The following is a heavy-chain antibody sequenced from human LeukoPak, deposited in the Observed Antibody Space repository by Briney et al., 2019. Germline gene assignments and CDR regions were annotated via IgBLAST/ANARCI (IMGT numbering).Heavy chain of an antibody. CDR1: GFTFSSYA. D-gene: IGHD1-26*01. Sequence: GRSLRLSCAASGFTFSSYAMHWVRQAPGKGLEWVAVISYDGSNKYYADSVKGRFTISRDSAKNSVYLQMNSLRAEDTAVYYCARDSLGMFFGNYYYMDVWGKGTTVTVSS. V-gene: IGHV3-30-3*01. J-gene: IGHJ6*03. CDR3: ARDSLGMFFGNYYYMDV. CDR2: ISYDGSNK.